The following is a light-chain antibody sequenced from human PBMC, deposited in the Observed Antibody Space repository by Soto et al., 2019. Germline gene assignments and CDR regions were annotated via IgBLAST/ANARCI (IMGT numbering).Light chain of an antibody. CDR2: RNN. Sequence: QSALTQPPSASGTPGQRVTISCSGTSSNIGGNTVNWYQQLPGTAPKLLTYRNNERPSGVPDRFSGSKSGTSASLVISGLRSEDEADYYCAAWDDSLNGYVFGTGTKVTVL. CDR1: SSNIGGNT. V-gene: IGLV1-44*01. CDR3: AAWDDSLNGYV. J-gene: IGLJ1*01.